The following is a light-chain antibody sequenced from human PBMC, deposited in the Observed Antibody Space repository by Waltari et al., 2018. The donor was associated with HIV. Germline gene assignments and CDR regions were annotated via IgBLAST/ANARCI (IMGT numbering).Light chain of an antibody. CDR1: QSLFYTSDNKDF. Sequence: DIVMTQSPDSLAVSLGERATITCKSGQSLFYTSDNKDFLAWYQQKPGQPPKLLVSWASTRESGVPDRFSGSGSGKDVTLTINSVQAEDVGVYYCQQYYSIPLTFGGGTTVEIK. CDR2: WAS. J-gene: IGKJ4*01. V-gene: IGKV4-1*01. CDR3: QQYYSIPLT.